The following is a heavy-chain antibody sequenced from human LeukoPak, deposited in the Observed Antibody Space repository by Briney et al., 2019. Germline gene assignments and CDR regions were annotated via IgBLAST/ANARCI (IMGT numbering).Heavy chain of an antibody. D-gene: IGHD3-22*01. CDR3: ACQSRDSYDSSGYSPDDY. V-gene: IGHV3-23*01. Sequence: GGSLRLSCAASGFTFRSFAMSWVRQAPGKGLEWVSGIIGSGRTTFYADSVKGRFTISRDNSKNTLYLQMNSLRAEDTAVYYCACQSRDSYDSSGYSPDDYWGQGTLVTVSS. CDR2: IIGSGRTT. J-gene: IGHJ4*02. CDR1: GFTFRSFA.